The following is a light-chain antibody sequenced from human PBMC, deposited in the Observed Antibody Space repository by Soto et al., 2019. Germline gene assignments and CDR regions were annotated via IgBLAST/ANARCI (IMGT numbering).Light chain of an antibody. CDR2: GAS. V-gene: IGKV3-20*01. J-gene: IGKJ1*01. CDR3: QQYDFSPRT. Sequence: EIVLTQSPGTLSLSPGERATLSCRASQSVSSTYLAWYQQKPGQPPRLLIYGASTRATGIPDRFSGSGSGTDFTLTISRLEPEDFAVYYCQQYDFSPRTFGQGTKVEIK. CDR1: QSVSSTY.